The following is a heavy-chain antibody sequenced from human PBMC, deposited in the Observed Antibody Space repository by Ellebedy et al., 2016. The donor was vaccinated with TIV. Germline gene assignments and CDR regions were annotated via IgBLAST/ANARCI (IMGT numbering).Heavy chain of an antibody. CDR2: ISYDGSTK. J-gene: IGHJ4*02. D-gene: IGHD3-22*01. CDR1: GFSFSSYS. Sequence: GGSLRLSXAASGFSFSSYSMHWVRQAPGKGLEWVAVISYDGSTKFYADSVKGRFTISRDNSKNTLFLQMNSLRPGDTAFYFCARENTYYYEPFDYWGQGTLVTVSS. CDR3: ARENTYYYEPFDY. V-gene: IGHV3-30-3*01.